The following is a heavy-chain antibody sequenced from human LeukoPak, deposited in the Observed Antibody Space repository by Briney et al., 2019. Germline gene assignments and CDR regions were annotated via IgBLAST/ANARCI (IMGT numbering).Heavy chain of an antibody. CDR2: ISGGST. Sequence: GGSLRLSCAASGFTFSSYAMSWVRQAPGKGLEWVSAISGGSTYYADSVKGRFTISRDNSKNTLYLQMNSLRAEDTAVYYCAKGCTVTTPFDYWGQGTLVTVSS. CDR1: GFTFSSYA. J-gene: IGHJ4*02. D-gene: IGHD4-11*01. CDR3: AKGCTVTTPFDY. V-gene: IGHV3-23*01.